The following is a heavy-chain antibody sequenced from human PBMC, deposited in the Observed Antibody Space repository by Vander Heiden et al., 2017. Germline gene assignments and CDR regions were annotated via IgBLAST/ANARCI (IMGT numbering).Heavy chain of an antibody. D-gene: IGHD3-22*01. CDR1: GGSISSYY. CDR3: ARETYYYDSSGYYNYFDY. J-gene: IGHJ4*02. Sequence: GGSISSYYWSWIRQPPGKGLEWIGYIYYSGRTNYNPSLKSRVTISVDTSKNQFSLKLSSVTAADTAVYYCARETYYYDSSGYYNYFDYWGQGTLVTVSS. V-gene: IGHV4-59*01. CDR2: IYYSGRT.